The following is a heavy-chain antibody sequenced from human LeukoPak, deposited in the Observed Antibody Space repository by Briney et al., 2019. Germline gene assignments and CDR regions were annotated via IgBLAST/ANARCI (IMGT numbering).Heavy chain of an antibody. V-gene: IGHV3-20*04. CDR1: GFTVDDYG. J-gene: IGHJ4*02. Sequence: PGGSLRLSCAASGFTVDDYGMSWVRQAPGKGLEWVSGINWNGGSTGYADSVKGRFTISRDNAKNSLYLQMNSLRAEDTALYYCARDSTYGSGSYYTYWGQGTLVTVSS. D-gene: IGHD3-10*01. CDR2: INWNGGST. CDR3: ARDSTYGSGSYYTY.